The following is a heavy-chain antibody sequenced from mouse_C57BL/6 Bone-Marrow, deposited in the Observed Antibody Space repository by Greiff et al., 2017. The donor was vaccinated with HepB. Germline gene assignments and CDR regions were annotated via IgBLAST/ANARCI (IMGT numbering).Heavy chain of an antibody. CDR2: ISSGGDYI. D-gene: IGHD1-1*01. CDR3: TRDLYYYGSSPFAY. J-gene: IGHJ3*01. V-gene: IGHV5-9-1*02. CDR1: GFTFSSYA. Sequence: EVKVVESGEGLVKPGGSLKLSCAASGFTFSSYAMSWVRQTPEKRLEWVAYISSGGDYIYYADTVKGRFTISRDNARNTLYLQMSSLKSEDTAMYYCTRDLYYYGSSPFAYWGQGTLVTVSA.